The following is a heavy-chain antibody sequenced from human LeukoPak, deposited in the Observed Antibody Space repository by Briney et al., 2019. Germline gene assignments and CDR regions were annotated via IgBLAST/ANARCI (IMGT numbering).Heavy chain of an antibody. CDR2: ISSSGSTI. V-gene: IGHV3-11*04. J-gene: IGHJ5*02. CDR1: GGSISTSNYY. Sequence: LSLTCTVSGGSISTSNYYWGWIRQPPGKGLEWVSYISSSGSTIDYADSVKGRFTISRDNAKNSLYLQMNSLRAEDTAVYYCARDFSVEWLRSRRDWFDLWGQGTLVTVSS. CDR3: ARDFSVEWLRSRRDWFDL. D-gene: IGHD5-12*01.